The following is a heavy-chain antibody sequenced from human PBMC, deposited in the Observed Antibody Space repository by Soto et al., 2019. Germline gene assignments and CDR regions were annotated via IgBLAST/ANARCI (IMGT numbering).Heavy chain of an antibody. Sequence: PGGSLRLSFAASGFTFSSYWMGWVRQAPGKGLEWVANIKQDGSEKYYVDSVKGRFTISRDNAKNSLYLQMNSLRAEDKAVYYCARVGFDWLLQKDYYYYYMDVWGKGTTVTVSS. V-gene: IGHV3-7*01. CDR2: IKQDGSEK. D-gene: IGHD3-9*01. CDR3: ARVGFDWLLQKDYYYYYMDV. J-gene: IGHJ6*03. CDR1: GFTFSSYW.